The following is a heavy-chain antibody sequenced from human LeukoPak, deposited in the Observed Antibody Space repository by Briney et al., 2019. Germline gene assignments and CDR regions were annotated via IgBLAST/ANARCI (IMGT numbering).Heavy chain of an antibody. CDR2: ISYTGGT. V-gene: IGHV4-59*01. CDR1: GGSISQYY. J-gene: IGHJ3*02. CDR3: ARDYPGDAFDI. Sequence: SETLSLTCTVSGGSISQYYWSWIRQPPGKGLEWIGYISYTGGTKYNPSLKSRVTISVDTSKNQFSLRLSSVTAADTAIYYCARDYPGDAFDIWGQGTMVTVSS.